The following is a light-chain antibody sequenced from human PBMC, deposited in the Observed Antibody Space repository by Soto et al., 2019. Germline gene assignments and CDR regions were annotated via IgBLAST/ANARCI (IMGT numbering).Light chain of an antibody. Sequence: DIQLTQSPSFLSASVGDRVTITCRASQGISSYLAWYQQKPGKAPKLLIYAASTLQSGVPSRFSGSGSGTEYTLTTRSLQTEDFATYYCQQLNSYPRTFGKGTNVEIE. V-gene: IGKV1-9*01. J-gene: IGKJ1*01. CDR3: QQLNSYPRT. CDR2: AAS. CDR1: QGISSY.